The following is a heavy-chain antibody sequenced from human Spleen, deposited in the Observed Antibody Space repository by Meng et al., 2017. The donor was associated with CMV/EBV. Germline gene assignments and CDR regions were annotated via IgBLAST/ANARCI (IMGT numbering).Heavy chain of an antibody. D-gene: IGHD1-26*01. V-gene: IGHV1-2*02. CDR3: ARDPSEPKVGIDD. J-gene: IGHJ4*02. CDR1: GYTFTDYY. Sequence: ASVKVSCKASGYTFTDYYIHWVRQAPGQGLEWMGSINSNTAYTYHAQNFQGRVTMTRDTSITTVYMELSKLISDDTAVYYCARDPSEPKVGIDDWGQGTLVTIAS. CDR2: INSNTAYT.